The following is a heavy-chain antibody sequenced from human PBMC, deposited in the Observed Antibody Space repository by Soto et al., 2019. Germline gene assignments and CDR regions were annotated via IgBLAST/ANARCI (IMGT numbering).Heavy chain of an antibody. CDR2: MNPNSGNT. D-gene: IGHD6-19*01. Sequence: QVQLVQSGAEVKKPGASVKVSCKASGYTFTSYDINWVRQATGQGLEWMGWMNPNSGNTGYAQKFQGRVTMTRNTSISTDYMELSSLRSADTAGYYCARGRGSSGGLYYYGMDVWGQGTTVTVSS. CDR3: ARGRGSSGGLYYYGMDV. V-gene: IGHV1-8*01. J-gene: IGHJ6*02. CDR1: GYTFTSYD.